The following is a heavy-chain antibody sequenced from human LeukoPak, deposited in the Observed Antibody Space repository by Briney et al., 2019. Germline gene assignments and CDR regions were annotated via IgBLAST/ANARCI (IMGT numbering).Heavy chain of an antibody. CDR2: IYYSGST. CDR3: ARGSYDFWSGYPSLDY. Sequence: PSETLSLTCTVSGGSISSSTYYWGWIRQPPGKGLEWIGSIYYSGSTHYSPSLNSRVTISVDTSKNQFSLKLSSVTAADTAVYYCARGSYDFWSGYPSLDYWGQGTLVTVSS. J-gene: IGHJ4*02. D-gene: IGHD3-3*01. CDR1: GGSISSSTYY. V-gene: IGHV4-39*01.